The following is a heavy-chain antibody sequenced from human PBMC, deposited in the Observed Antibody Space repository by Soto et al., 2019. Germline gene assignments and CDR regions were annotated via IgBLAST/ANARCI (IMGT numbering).Heavy chain of an antibody. D-gene: IGHD6-19*01. Sequence: QVQLQESGPGLVKPSGTLSLTCAVSGDSITNSRWWTWVRQPPGKGLEWIGDILHSGETNYNPSLKSRVFISVDKSQNQFSLRVSSVTAAHTAVYYCAYSTGWYRHDVWGQGTLVTVSS. J-gene: IGHJ3*01. V-gene: IGHV4-4*02. CDR2: ILHSGET. CDR1: GDSITNSRW. CDR3: AYSTGWYRHDV.